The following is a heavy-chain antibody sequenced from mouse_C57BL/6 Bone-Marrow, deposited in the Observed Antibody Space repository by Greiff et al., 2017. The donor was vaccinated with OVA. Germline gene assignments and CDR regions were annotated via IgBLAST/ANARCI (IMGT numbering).Heavy chain of an antibody. CDR2: INPGSGGT. CDR3: ARRWSPFAY. CDR1: GYAFTNYL. V-gene: IGHV1-54*01. Sequence: VKLQESGAELVRPGTSVKVSCKASGYAFTNYLIEWVQQRPGQGLEWIGVINPGSGGTNYNEKFKGKATLTADKSSSTAYMQLSSLTSEDSAVYFCARRWSPFAYWGQGTLVTVSA. J-gene: IGHJ3*01.